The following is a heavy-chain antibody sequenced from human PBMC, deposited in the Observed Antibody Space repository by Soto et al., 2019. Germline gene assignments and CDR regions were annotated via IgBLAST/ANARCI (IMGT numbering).Heavy chain of an antibody. J-gene: IGHJ4*02. CDR1: GGSISSGGYY. CDR3: ARDSNYYGSGSYSRRFDY. D-gene: IGHD3-10*01. V-gene: IGHV4-31*03. CDR2: IYYSGST. Sequence: SETLSLTCTVSGGSISSGGYYWSWIRQHPGKGLEWIGYIYYSGSTYYNPSLKSRVTISVDTSKNQFSLNMSSVTAADTAVYYWARDSNYYGSGSYSRRFDYRGQGTLVTVSS.